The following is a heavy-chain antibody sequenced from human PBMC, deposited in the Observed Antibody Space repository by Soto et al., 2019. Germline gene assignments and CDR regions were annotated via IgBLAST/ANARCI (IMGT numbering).Heavy chain of an antibody. V-gene: IGHV4-30-2*01. J-gene: IGHJ4*02. D-gene: IGHD4-17*01. CDR1: GGSISSGGYS. Sequence: KPSETLSLTCAVSGGSISSGGYSWSWIRQPPGKGLEWIGYIYHSGSTYYNPSLKSRVTISVDRSKNQFSLKLSSVTAADTDVYYCARDKYGDYGPGGFDYWGQGTLVTVSS. CDR3: ARDKYGDYGPGGFDY. CDR2: IYHSGST.